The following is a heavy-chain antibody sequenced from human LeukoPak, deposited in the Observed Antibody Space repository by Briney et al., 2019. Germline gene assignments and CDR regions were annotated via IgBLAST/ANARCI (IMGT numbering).Heavy chain of an antibody. CDR1: GFTFSSYV. CDR3: AKLPGRAADY. CDR2: ISDSGGST. J-gene: IGHJ4*02. V-gene: IGHV3-23*01. Sequence: PGGSLRLSCAASGFTFSSYVMSWVRQAPGKGLEWVSGISDSGGSTYYADSVKGRSTISRDNSKNTLYLQMNSLRAEDTAVYYCAKLPGRAADYWGQGTLVTVSS.